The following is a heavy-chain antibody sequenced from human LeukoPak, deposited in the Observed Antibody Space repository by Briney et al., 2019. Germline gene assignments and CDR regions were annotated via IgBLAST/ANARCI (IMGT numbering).Heavy chain of an antibody. CDR3: AREEYRYSSGWYFHFDY. Sequence: ASVKVSCKVSGGTFSSYAISWVRQAPGQGLEWMGRIIPIFGTANYAQKFQGRVTITTDESTSTAYMELSSLRSEDTAVYYCAREEYRYSSGWYFHFDYWGQGTLVTVSS. J-gene: IGHJ4*02. CDR1: GGTFSSYA. V-gene: IGHV1-69*05. D-gene: IGHD6-19*01. CDR2: IIPIFGTA.